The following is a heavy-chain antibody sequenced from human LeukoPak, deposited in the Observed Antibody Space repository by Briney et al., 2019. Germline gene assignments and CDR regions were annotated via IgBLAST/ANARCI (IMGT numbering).Heavy chain of an antibody. CDR1: GFTFGDYG. D-gene: IGHD2-2*01. V-gene: IGHV3-23*01. CDR3: AKLPHIVVVPAAIDY. CDR2: ISGSGGST. Sequence: PGGSLRLSCSASGFTFGDYGMSWVRQAPGKGLEWVSAISGSGGSTYYADSVKGRFTISRDNSKNTLYLQMNSLRAEDTAVYYCAKLPHIVVVPAAIDYWGQGTLVTVSS. J-gene: IGHJ4*02.